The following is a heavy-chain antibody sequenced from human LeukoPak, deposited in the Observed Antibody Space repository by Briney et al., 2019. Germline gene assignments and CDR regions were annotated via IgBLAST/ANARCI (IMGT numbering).Heavy chain of an antibody. V-gene: IGHV1-18*01. D-gene: IGHD2-2*01. CDR2: ISAYNGNT. Sequence: GASVKVSCKASGYTFTSRGISWVRQAPGQGLEWMGWISAYNGNTNYAQKLQGRVTMTTDTSTSTAYMELRSLRSDDTAVYYCASGGGIGYCSSTSCYPPFDYWGQGTLVTVSS. CDR1: GYTFTSRG. CDR3: ASGGGIGYCSSTSCYPPFDY. J-gene: IGHJ4*02.